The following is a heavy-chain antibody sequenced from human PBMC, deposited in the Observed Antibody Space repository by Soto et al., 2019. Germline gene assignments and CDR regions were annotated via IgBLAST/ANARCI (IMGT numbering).Heavy chain of an antibody. J-gene: IGHJ4*02. CDR2: IYWDDDK. CDR1: GFSFTTDGMG. CDR3: AHLYWAASGTRYYFDY. Sequence: QITLKESGPTLVKPTQTLTLTCTFSGFSFTTDGMGVGWIRQPPGKALEWLALIYWDDDKRYSPSLKSRLTITKDASRNQVVLTLTNMDPAATATYSCAHLYWAASGTRYYFDYWGQGTLVTVSS. V-gene: IGHV2-5*02. D-gene: IGHD6-13*01.